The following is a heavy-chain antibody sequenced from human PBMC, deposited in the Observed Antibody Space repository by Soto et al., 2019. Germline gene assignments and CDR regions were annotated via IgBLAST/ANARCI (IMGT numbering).Heavy chain of an antibody. V-gene: IGHV4-30-4*01. J-gene: IGHJ4*02. CDR2: IYYSGST. D-gene: IGHD4-17*01. Sequence: SETLSLTCTVSGGSISSGDYYWSWIRQPPGKGLEWIGYIYYSGSTYYNPSLKSRVTISVDTSKNQFSLKLSSVTAADTAVYYCAKAPVRYGLPYYFDYWGQGTLVTVSS. CDR3: AKAPVRYGLPYYFDY. CDR1: GGSISSGDYY.